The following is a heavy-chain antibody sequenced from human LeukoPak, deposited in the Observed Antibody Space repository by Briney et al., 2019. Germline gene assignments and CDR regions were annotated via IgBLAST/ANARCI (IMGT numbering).Heavy chain of an antibody. V-gene: IGHV3-21*01. D-gene: IGHD6-19*01. CDR2: ISSSSSYI. CDR1: GFTFSSYA. CDR3: ARKRAVAGFDY. Sequence: PGRSLRLSCAASGFTFSSYAMHWVRQAPGKGLEWVSSISSSSSYIYYADSVKGRFTISRDNAKNSLYLQMNSLRAEDTAVYYCARKRAVAGFDYWGQGTLVTVSS. J-gene: IGHJ4*02.